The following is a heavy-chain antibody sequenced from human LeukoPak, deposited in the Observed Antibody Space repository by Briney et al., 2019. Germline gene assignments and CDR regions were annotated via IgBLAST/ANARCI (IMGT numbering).Heavy chain of an antibody. CDR3: ARSTNSAFDI. CDR1: GFTVSSNY. J-gene: IGHJ3*02. D-gene: IGHD5-24*01. Sequence: PGGSLRLSCAASGFTVSSNYMSWVRQAPGKGLEWVANIKQDGSEKYYVDSVKGRFTISRDNAKNSLYLQMNSLRAEDTAVYYCARSTNSAFDIWGQGTMVTVSS. CDR2: IKQDGSEK. V-gene: IGHV3-7*01.